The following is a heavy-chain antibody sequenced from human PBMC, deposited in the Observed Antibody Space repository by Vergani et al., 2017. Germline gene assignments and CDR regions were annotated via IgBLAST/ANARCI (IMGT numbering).Heavy chain of an antibody. CDR3: ARVSGLYYFDY. CDR2: INHSGST. D-gene: IGHD3-10*01. J-gene: IGHJ4*02. Sequence: QVQLQQWGAGLLKPSETLSLTCAVYGGSFSGYYWSWFRQPPGKGLEWIGEINHSGSTNYNPSLKSRVTISVDTSKNQFSLKLSSVTAADTAVYYCARVSGLYYFDYWGQGTLVTVSS. V-gene: IGHV4-34*01. CDR1: GGSFSGYY.